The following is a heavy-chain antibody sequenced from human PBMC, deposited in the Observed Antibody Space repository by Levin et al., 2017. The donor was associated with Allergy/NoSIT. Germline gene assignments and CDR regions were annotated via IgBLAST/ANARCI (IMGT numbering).Heavy chain of an antibody. V-gene: IGHV3-23*01. J-gene: IGHJ4*02. D-gene: IGHD4-17*01. Sequence: LSLTCAASGFTFSSDAMSWVRQAPGKGLEWVSGISGNGKTTYYADFVKGRFTISRDNSKNTLYLQMNSLRAEDTAVYYCAKNQRHYARTIDSWGQGPLVTVSS. CDR1: GFTFSSDA. CDR3: AKNQRHYARTIDS. CDR2: ISGNGKTT.